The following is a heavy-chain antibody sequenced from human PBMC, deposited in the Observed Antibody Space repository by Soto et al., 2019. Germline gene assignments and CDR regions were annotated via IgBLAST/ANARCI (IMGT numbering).Heavy chain of an antibody. Sequence: PGGSLRLSCAASGFTFSSYGMHWVRQAPGKGLEWVAVISYDGSNKYYADSVKGRFTISRDNSKNTLYLQMNSLRAEDTAAYYCAKVGDHYDFWSGYYTGSRYGYYYGMDVWGQGTTVTVSS. V-gene: IGHV3-30*18. D-gene: IGHD3-3*01. J-gene: IGHJ6*02. CDR1: GFTFSSYG. CDR3: AKVGDHYDFWSGYYTGSRYGYYYGMDV. CDR2: ISYDGSNK.